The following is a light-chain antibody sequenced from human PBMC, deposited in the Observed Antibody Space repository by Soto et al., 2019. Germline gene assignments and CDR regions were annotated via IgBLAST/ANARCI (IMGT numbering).Light chain of an antibody. CDR1: SSDVGVYNS. CDR2: NVS. J-gene: IGLJ1*01. Sequence: QSALTQPASLSGSPGQSITISCTGTSSDVGVYNSVSWYQQHPGKAPKLIISNVSDRPSGVSDRFSGSKSGNTASLTISGLQAEDEADYYCSSYTSSSSYVFGTGTKLTVL. V-gene: IGLV2-14*03. CDR3: SSYTSSSSYV.